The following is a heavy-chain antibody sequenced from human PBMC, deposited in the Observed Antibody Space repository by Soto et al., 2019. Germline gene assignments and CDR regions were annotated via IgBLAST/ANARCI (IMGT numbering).Heavy chain of an antibody. CDR2: ISSSSSYI. D-gene: IGHD3-22*01. Sequence: GGSLRLSCAASGFTFSSYSMNWVRQAPGKGLEWVSSISSSSSYIYYADSVKGRFTISRDNAKNSLYLQMNSLRAEDTAVYYCARARNITMIVALAIWGQGTMVTVSS. CDR3: ARARNITMIVALAI. J-gene: IGHJ3*02. V-gene: IGHV3-21*01. CDR1: GFTFSSYS.